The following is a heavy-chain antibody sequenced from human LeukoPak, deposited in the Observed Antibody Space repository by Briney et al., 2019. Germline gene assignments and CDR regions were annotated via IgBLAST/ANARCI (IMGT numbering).Heavy chain of an antibody. CDR2: FSSSGST. D-gene: IGHD3-22*01. CDR3: ARASYSYDINGWVPFDY. J-gene: IGHJ4*02. CDR1: GDSISNYY. V-gene: IGHV4-59*08. Sequence: PSETLSLTCTVSGDSISNYYWSWIRQPPGKGLEWIGYFSSSGSTNYNPSLESRVTISVDTSKNQFSLRLSSVTAADTAVYYCARASYSYDINGWVPFDYWGQGTLVTVSS.